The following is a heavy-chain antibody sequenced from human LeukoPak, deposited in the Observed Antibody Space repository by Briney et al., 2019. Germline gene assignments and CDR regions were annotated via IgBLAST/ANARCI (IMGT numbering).Heavy chain of an antibody. V-gene: IGHV4-39*01. D-gene: IGHD3-10*01. CDR1: GGSISTNSYY. CDR3: ARQGRVRGVIDWFDP. Sequence: SETLSLTCTVSGGSISTNSYYWGWIRQPPGKGLEWIGSVYYSGSGSTHYNPSLKSRVTISVDTSKNQFSLKVRSVTAADTAVYYCARQGRVRGVIDWFDPWGQGTLVTVSS. CDR2: VYYSGSGST. J-gene: IGHJ5*02.